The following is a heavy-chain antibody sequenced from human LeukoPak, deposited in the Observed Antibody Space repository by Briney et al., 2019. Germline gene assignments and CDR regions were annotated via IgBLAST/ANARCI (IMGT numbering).Heavy chain of an antibody. J-gene: IGHJ6*02. V-gene: IGHV3-30-3*01. D-gene: IGHD1-14*01. CDR1: GFTFSSYA. Sequence: GGSLRLSCAASGFTFSSYAMHWVRQAPGKGLEWVAVISYDGSNKYYADSVKGRFTISRDNSKNTLYLQMSSLRGDDTAVYYCARGDPLKGTRVFYYHGMDVWGQGTTVTVSS. CDR2: ISYDGSNK. CDR3: ARGDPLKGTRVFYYHGMDV.